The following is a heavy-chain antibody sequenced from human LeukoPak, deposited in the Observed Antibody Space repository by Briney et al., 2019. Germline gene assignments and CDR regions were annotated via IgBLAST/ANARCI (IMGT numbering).Heavy chain of an antibody. CDR3: ARGDRPREIPPLIRKKNAFDI. CDR2: INPNSGGT. V-gene: IGHV1-2*02. D-gene: IGHD2-8*01. Sequence: GASVKVSCKASGYTFTGYYMHWVRQAPGQGLEWMGWINPNSGGTNYAQKFQGRVTMTRDTSISTAYMELSRLRSDDTAVYYCARGDRPREIPPLIRKKNAFDIWGQGTMVTVSS. CDR1: GYTFTGYY. J-gene: IGHJ3*02.